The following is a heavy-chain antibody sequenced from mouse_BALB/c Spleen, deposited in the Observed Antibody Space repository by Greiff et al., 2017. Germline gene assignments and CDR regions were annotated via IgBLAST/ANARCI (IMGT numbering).Heavy chain of an antibody. CDR1: GFNIKDSY. V-gene: IGHV14-3*02. Sequence: EVMLVESGAELVKPGASVKLSCTASGFNIKDSYMHWVKQRPEQGLEWIGRIDPAHGNTKYDPKFQGKATITADTSSNTAYLQLSSLTSEDTAVYYCAPFITTVVPFAYWGQGTLVTVSA. D-gene: IGHD1-1*01. J-gene: IGHJ3*01. CDR2: IDPAHGNT. CDR3: APFITTVVPFAY.